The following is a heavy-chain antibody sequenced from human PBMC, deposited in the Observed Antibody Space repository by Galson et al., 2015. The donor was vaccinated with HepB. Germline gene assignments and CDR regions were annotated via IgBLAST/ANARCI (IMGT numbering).Heavy chain of an antibody. CDR2: ISSSSSYI. CDR3: ARDVPPPYYDFWSGYYPYGMDV. CDR1: GFTFSSYS. D-gene: IGHD3-3*01. V-gene: IGHV3-21*01. J-gene: IGHJ6*02. Sequence: SLRLSCAASGFTFSSYSMNWVRQAPGKGLEWVSSISSSSSYIYYADSVKGRFTISRDNAKNSLYLQMNSLRAEDTAVYYCARDVPPPYYDFWSGYYPYGMDVWGQGTTVTVSS.